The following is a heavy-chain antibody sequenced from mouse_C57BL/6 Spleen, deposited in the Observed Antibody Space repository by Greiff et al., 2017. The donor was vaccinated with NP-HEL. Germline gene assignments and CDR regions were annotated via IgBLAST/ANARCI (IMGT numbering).Heavy chain of an antibody. CDR3: ARAAAGFDY. Sequence: EVNVVESGGGLVKPGGSLKLSCAASGFTFSSYAMSWVRQTPEKRLEWVATISDGGSYTYYPDNAKGRFTISRDNAKNNLYLQMSHLKSEDTAMYYCARAAAGFDYWGQGTTLTVSS. V-gene: IGHV5-4*03. CDR2: ISDGGSYT. J-gene: IGHJ2*01. CDR1: GFTFSSYA.